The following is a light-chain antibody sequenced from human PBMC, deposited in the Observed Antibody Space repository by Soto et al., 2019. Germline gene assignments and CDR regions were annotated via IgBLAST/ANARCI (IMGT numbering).Light chain of an antibody. J-gene: IGKJ1*01. CDR1: QSVSSNY. V-gene: IGKV3-20*01. CDR2: GAS. CDR3: QQYDTSPRT. Sequence: EVMLTQSPGTLSLSPGERATLSCRASQSVSSNYLAWYEQKSGQAPRLRIYGASNRATDIAERFSGSGSGRDFTLTIRKLEPEDFAVYYCQQYDTSPRTFGQGNKVQF.